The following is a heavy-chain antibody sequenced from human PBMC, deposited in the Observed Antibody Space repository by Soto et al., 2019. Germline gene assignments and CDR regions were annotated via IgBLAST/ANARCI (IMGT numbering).Heavy chain of an antibody. CDR1: GYTFTSYA. J-gene: IGHJ4*02. D-gene: IGHD2-8*01. CDR3: ASALGLYYFDY. CDR2: INAGNGNT. V-gene: IGHV1-3*01. Sequence: QVQLVQSGAEVKKPGASVKVSCKASGYTFTSYAMHWVRQAPGQRLEWMGWINAGNGNTKYSQKCQGRVTITRDPSASTAYMELSSLRSEDTAVYYCASALGLYYFDYWGQGTLVTVSS.